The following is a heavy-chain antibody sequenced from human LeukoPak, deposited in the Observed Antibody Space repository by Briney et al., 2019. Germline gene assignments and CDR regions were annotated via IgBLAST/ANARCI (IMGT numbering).Heavy chain of an antibody. J-gene: IGHJ4*02. V-gene: IGHV4-61*08. CDR3: ARVETPVTTTPPFVH. CDR2: ISNSGNT. D-gene: IGHD4-17*01. Sequence: PSETLSLTCTVSGDSVSSGDYNWSWIRQPPGKGLEWIGNISNSGNTNYTPSLKSRVTISIDTSKNQFSLKLSSVTAADTAVYYCARVETPVTTTPPFVHWGQGTLVTVSS. CDR1: GDSVSSGDYN.